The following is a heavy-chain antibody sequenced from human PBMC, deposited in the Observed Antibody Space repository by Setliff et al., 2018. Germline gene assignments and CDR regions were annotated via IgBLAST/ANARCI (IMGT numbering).Heavy chain of an antibody. CDR1: GGSFSGYY. D-gene: IGHD3-3*01. Sequence: KPSETLSLTCAVYGGSFSGYYWSWIRQPPGKGLEWIGEINHSGSTNYNPSLKSRVTISVDTSKNQFSLKPSSVTAADTAVYYCARVDNFWSGPIDYWGQGTLVTVSS. CDR2: INHSGST. J-gene: IGHJ4*02. V-gene: IGHV4-34*01. CDR3: ARVDNFWSGPIDY.